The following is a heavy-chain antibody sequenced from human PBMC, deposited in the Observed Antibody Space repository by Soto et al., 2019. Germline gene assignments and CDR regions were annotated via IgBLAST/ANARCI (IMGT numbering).Heavy chain of an antibody. CDR2: ISGSGGST. J-gene: IGHJ4*02. V-gene: IGHV3-23*01. D-gene: IGHD6-13*01. Sequence: PXGSLNLSGAASGITFSTYAMSWVRQAPGKGLEWVSAISGSGGSTYYADSVKGRFTISRDKSKYTLYLQMNSLRAEDTALYYCAKSFSSNWYDYFDYWGQGSLVTVSS. CDR3: AKSFSSNWYDYFDY. CDR1: GITFSTYA.